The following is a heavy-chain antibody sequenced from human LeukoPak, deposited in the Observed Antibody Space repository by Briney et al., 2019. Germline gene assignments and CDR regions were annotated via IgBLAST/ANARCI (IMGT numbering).Heavy chain of an antibody. J-gene: IGHJ3*02. CDR1: GGSFSGYY. V-gene: IGHV4-34*01. CDR2: INHSGST. Sequence: PSETLSLTCAVYGGSFSGYYWSWIRQPPGKGLEWIGEINHSGSTNYNPSLKSRVTISVDTSKNQFSLKLSSVTAADTAVYYCARDQAMGDAFDTWGQGTMVTVSS. CDR3: ARDQAMGDAFDT. D-gene: IGHD5-18*01.